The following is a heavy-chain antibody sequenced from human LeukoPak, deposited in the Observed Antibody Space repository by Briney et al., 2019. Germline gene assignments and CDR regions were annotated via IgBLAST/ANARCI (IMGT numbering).Heavy chain of an antibody. V-gene: IGHV3-73*01. CDR3: AKDRAFIYSDTSGYHDAFDM. Sequence: GGSLRLSCAASGFTFSGSAMHWVRQASGKGLEWVGRIRSKANSYATAYAASVKGRFTISRDDSKNTAYLQMNSLRAEDTAVYYCAKDRAFIYSDTSGYHDAFDMWGQGTMVTVSS. D-gene: IGHD3-22*01. CDR2: IRSKANSYAT. J-gene: IGHJ3*02. CDR1: GFTFSGSA.